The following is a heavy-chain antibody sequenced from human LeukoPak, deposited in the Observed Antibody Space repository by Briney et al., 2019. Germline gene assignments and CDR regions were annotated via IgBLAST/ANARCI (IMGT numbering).Heavy chain of an antibody. D-gene: IGHD3-16*01. CDR2: IKHDGTEK. CDR3: AKDRYSYAFEYFES. CDR1: EFTFNSYW. Sequence: GGSLRLSCAASEFTFNSYWMSWVRQSPTRGLEWVANIKHDGTEKNYVDSVKGRFTISRDNSKNTLSLQVSSLRAEDTAVYYCAKDRYSYAFEYFESWGQGTLVTVSS. J-gene: IGHJ4*02. V-gene: IGHV3-7*01.